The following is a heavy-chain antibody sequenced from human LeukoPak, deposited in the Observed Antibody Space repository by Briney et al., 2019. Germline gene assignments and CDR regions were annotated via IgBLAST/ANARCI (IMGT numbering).Heavy chain of an antibody. CDR2: IYTSGST. D-gene: IGHD6-13*01. CDR3: ARESAAGYNWFDP. CDR1: GGSISSYY. J-gene: IGHJ5*02. Sequence: SETLSLTCTVSGGSISSYYWNWIWQPPGKGLEWIGYIYTSGSTNYNPSLKSRVSISVDTSKNQFSLKLTSVTAADTAVYYCARESAAGYNWFDPWGQGTLVTVSS. V-gene: IGHV4-59*01.